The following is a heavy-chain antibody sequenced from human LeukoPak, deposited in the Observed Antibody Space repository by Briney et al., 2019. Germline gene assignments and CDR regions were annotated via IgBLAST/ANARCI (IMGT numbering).Heavy chain of an antibody. CDR2: SNHRGTT. V-gene: IGHV4-34*01. Sequence: SETLSLTCAVYGGSFSSYYYTWIRQPPGKGLEWIGESNHRGTTSYNPSLKSRVTISVDTSKNQFSLKLSSVTAADTAVYYCARIYCGGDCRGYYYHYYMDVWGKGTTVTISS. J-gene: IGHJ6*03. CDR3: ARIYCGGDCRGYYYHYYMDV. CDR1: GGSFSSYY. D-gene: IGHD2-21*02.